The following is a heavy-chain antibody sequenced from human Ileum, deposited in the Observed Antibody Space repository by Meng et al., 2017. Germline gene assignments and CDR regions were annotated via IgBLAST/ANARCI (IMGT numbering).Heavy chain of an antibody. Sequence: ASVKVSCKVSGYTLPELSMHWVRQAPGKGLEWMGGFDPEDGETIYAQKFQGRVTMTEDTSTDTAYMELSSLRSEDTAVYYCATENYYYDSSGYYYLDYWGQGTLVTVSS. CDR1: GYTLPELS. D-gene: IGHD3-22*01. J-gene: IGHJ4*02. V-gene: IGHV1-24*01. CDR2: FDPEDGET. CDR3: ATENYYYDSSGYYYLDY.